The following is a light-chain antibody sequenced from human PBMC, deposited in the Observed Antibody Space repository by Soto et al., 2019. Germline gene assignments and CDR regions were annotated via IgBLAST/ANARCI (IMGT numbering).Light chain of an antibody. J-gene: IGKJ5*01. CDR2: DAS. Sequence: VMTQSPATLSVSPGERATLSCRASESVSSNLAWYQQRPGQAPRLLIYDASDRATGIPARFSGSGSGTDFTLTISSLEPEDFAVYYCQQRSNWPPITFGQGTRLEIK. CDR3: QQRSNWPPIT. V-gene: IGKV3-11*01. CDR1: ESVSSN.